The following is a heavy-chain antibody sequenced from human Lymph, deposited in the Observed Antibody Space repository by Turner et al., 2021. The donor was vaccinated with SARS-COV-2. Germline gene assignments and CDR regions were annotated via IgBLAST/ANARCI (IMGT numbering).Heavy chain of an antibody. V-gene: IGHV3-7*01. Sequence: EVQLVESGGGLVKPGGSLRLSCAASGFTFSYYWMRGVRQAPGKGLEWVANIKQDGSEKYYVDSVKGRFTISRDNAKNSLFLQMNSLRAEDTAVYYCARMGSSSWYFDYWGQGTLVTVSS. CDR2: IKQDGSEK. D-gene: IGHD1-26*01. CDR1: GFTFSYYW. CDR3: ARMGSSSWYFDY. J-gene: IGHJ4*02.